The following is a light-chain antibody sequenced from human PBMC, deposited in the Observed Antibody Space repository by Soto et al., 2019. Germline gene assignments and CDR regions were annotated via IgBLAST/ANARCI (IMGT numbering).Light chain of an antibody. CDR3: QQYNNWAIT. Sequence: EIVMTQSPATLSVSPGERATLSCRASQSVGSNLAWFQQKPGQAPRLLIYGASTRATGVPARFSGSGSGTDFTLTISCLQYEDFAVYHCQQYNNWAITFGQGTRLEIK. CDR1: QSVGSN. J-gene: IGKJ5*01. CDR2: GAS. V-gene: IGKV3-15*01.